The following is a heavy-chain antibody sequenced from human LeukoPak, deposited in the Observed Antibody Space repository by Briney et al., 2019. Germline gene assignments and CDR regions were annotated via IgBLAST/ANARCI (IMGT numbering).Heavy chain of an antibody. CDR2: ISYDGNNK. CDR1: GFTFSSYA. J-gene: IGHJ4*02. CDR3: AKDRSSSGYYYFDY. D-gene: IGHD3-22*01. Sequence: GGSLRLSCAASGFTFSSYAMHWVRQAPGKGLEWAAVISYDGNNKYYADSVKGRFTISRDNSKNTLYLQMNSLRAEDTAVYYCAKDRSSSGYYYFDYWGQGTLVTVSS. V-gene: IGHV3-30*18.